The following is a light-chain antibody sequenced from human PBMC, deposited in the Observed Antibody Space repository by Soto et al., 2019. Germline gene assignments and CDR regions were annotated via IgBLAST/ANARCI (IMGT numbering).Light chain of an antibody. CDR1: QSVSSY. Sequence: EIVLTQSPATLFFYPLEVATLSCRASQSVSSYLAWYQQKPGQAPRLLIYDASNRATGIPARFSGSGSGTDFTLTISSLEPEDFAVYYCQQRSNWPLTFGGGTKVDI. J-gene: IGKJ4*01. CDR2: DAS. V-gene: IGKV3-11*01. CDR3: QQRSNWPLT.